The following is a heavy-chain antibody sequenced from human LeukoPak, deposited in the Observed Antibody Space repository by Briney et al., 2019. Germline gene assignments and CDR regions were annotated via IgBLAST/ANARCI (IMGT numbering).Heavy chain of an antibody. J-gene: IGHJ4*02. V-gene: IGHV3-9*01. CDR3: AKGTGRYWTFFDY. CDR1: GLSFDDYA. D-gene: IGHD1-1*01. CDR2: ISWNSGSI. Sequence: GGPLKLSCEASGLSFDDYALHWVGQAPGKAREWVSGISWNSGSIDYVGSVKGRFTISRDNAKNSLYLQMTSLRPEDTAFYYCAKGTGRYWTFFDYWGQGILVTVSS.